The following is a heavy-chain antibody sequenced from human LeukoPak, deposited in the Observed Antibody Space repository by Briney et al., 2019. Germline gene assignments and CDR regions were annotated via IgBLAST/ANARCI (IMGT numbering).Heavy chain of an antibody. V-gene: IGHV1-69*04. CDR2: IIPIFGIA. J-gene: IGHJ5*02. CDR3: ARQGYCSGGSCTGAHWFDP. CDR1: GGTFSSYA. D-gene: IGHD2-15*01. Sequence: GASVNVSCKASGGTFSSYAISWVRQAPGQGLEWMGRIIPIFGIANYAQKFQGRVTITADKSTSTAYMELSSLRSEDTAVYYCARQGYCSGGSCTGAHWFDPWGQGTLVTVSS.